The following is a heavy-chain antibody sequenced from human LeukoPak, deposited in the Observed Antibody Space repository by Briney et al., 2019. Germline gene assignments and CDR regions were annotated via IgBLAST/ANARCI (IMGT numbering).Heavy chain of an antibody. CDR1: GGSISSYY. J-gene: IGHJ4*02. CDR2: IYYSGST. V-gene: IGHV4-59*08. Sequence: PSQTLSLTCTVSGGSISSYYWSWIRQPPGKGLEWIGYIYYSGSTNYNPSLKSRVAISVDTSKNQFSLKLTSVTAADTAVYYCARLDSSSDFDYWGQGTLVTVSS. CDR3: ARLDSSSDFDY. D-gene: IGHD6-13*01.